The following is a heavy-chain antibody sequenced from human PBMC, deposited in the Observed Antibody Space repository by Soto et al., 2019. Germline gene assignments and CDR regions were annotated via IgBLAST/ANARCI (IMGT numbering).Heavy chain of an antibody. CDR1: GGSVSSGSYY. CDR3: ARVYYDSSGYYFDAFDI. Sequence: SETLSLTCTVSGGSVSSGSYYWSWIRQPPGKGLEWIGYIYYSGSTNYNPSLKSRVTISVDTSKNQFSLKLSSVTAADTAVYYCARVYYDSSGYYFDAFDIWGQGTMVTVSS. V-gene: IGHV4-61*01. J-gene: IGHJ3*02. CDR2: IYYSGST. D-gene: IGHD3-22*01.